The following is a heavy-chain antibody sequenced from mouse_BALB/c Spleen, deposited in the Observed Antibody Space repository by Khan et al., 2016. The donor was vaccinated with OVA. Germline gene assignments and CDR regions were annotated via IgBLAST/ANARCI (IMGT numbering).Heavy chain of an antibody. Sequence: VELVESGAELAKPGASVKMSCEASGYTFTSYWMHWIKQRPGQGLEWIGYINPTSGYTDYNQKFKDKATLTADKSSSTAYMQLSSLTSDDSAVYYCARDRIDYWGQGTALTVSS. CDR3: ARDRIDY. CDR2: INPTSGYT. J-gene: IGHJ2*01. V-gene: IGHV1-7*01. CDR1: GYTFTSYW.